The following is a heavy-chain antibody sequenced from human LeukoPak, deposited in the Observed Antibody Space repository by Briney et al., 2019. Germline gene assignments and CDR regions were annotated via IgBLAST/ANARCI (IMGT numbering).Heavy chain of an antibody. D-gene: IGHD3-10*01. CDR2: IYYSGST. V-gene: IGHV4-59*01. CDR3: ARDGVAMVRGLGFDP. Sequence: SETLSLTCTVSGGPISSYYWSWIRQPPGKGLEWIGYIYYSGSTNYNPSLKSRVTISVDTSKNQFSLKLSSVTAADTAVYYCARDGVAMVRGLGFDPWGQGTLVTVSS. CDR1: GGPISSYY. J-gene: IGHJ5*02.